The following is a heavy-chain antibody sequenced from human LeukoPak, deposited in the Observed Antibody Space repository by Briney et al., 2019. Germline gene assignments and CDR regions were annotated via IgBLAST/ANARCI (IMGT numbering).Heavy chain of an antibody. CDR3: ARGTEAAGTMGV. D-gene: IGHD6-13*01. CDR1: GYSFTEHY. Sequence: ASVKVSCKASGYSFTEHYIYWVRQAPGQGLEWIGWVNPETGDANYGQRFKGRVTMTRDTSVTSAYMELKSLRSDDTAVYYCARGTEAAGTMGVWGKGTTVTISS. J-gene: IGHJ6*03. V-gene: IGHV1-2*02. CDR2: VNPETGDA.